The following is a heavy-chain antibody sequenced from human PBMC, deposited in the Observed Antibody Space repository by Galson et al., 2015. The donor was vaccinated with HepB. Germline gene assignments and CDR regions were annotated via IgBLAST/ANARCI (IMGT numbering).Heavy chain of an antibody. Sequence: ETLSLTCTVSGSSVSSNSYYWNWIRLPPGKGLEWIGYMYNNGYTNYNPSLKSRVTISVDTSKNQFSLKLSSVTAADTSVYYCAKIGTYSSSWPLDLWGQGTLVTVSS. J-gene: IGHJ5*02. CDR2: MYNNGYT. V-gene: IGHV4-61*01. CDR1: GSSVSSNSYY. CDR3: AKIGTYSSSWPLDL. D-gene: IGHD6-13*01.